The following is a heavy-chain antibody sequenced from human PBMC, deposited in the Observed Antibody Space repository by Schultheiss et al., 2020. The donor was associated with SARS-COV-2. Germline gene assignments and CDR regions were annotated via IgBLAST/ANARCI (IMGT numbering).Heavy chain of an antibody. CDR2: IYYSGST. D-gene: IGHD3-9*01. CDR1: GGSVTYNTLH. V-gene: IGHV4-31*03. Sequence: SETLSLTCSVSGGSVTYNTLHWNWVRRPPGKGLEWIGYIYYSGSTYYNPSLKSRVTISVDTSKNQFSLKLSSVTAADTAVYYCARSRKGYYDILTGLGWFDPWGQGTLVTVSS. CDR3: ARSRKGYYDILTGLGWFDP. J-gene: IGHJ5*02.